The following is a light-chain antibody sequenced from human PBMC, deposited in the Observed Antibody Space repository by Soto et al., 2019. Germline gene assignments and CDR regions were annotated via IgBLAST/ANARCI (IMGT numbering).Light chain of an antibody. V-gene: IGKV3-11*01. CDR1: QNINNY. CDR3: QQRVTWPGT. CDR2: DAS. J-gene: IGKJ4*01. Sequence: IEFTQTPATLSLSPREKDTPSCRASQNINNYLAWYQQKTGQTHRLLIYDASTRATDIPARFSGSGSGTDFTLAISGLEPEDFAVYYCQQRVTWPGTFGGGTKVDIK.